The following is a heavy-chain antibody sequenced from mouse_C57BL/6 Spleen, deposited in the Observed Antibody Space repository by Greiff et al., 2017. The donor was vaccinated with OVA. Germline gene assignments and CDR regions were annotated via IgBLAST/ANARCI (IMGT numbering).Heavy chain of an antibody. J-gene: IGHJ4*01. Sequence: EVQGVESGGGLVKPGGSLKLSCAASGFTFSSYAMSWVRQTPEKRLEWVATISDGGSYTYYPDNVKGRFTISRDNAKNNPYLQMSHLKSEDTAMYYCASVRGSITTVVAPYYAMDYWGQGASVTVSA. V-gene: IGHV5-4*01. CDR3: ASVRGSITTVVAPYYAMDY. D-gene: IGHD1-1*01. CDR2: ISDGGSYT. CDR1: GFTFSSYA.